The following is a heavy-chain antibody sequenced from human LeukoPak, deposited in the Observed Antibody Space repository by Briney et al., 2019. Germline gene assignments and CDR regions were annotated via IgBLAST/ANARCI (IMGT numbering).Heavy chain of an antibody. D-gene: IGHD1-26*01. CDR1: GFTFSSYS. CDR2: ISSSSSTI. Sequence: PGGSLRLSCAASGFTFSSYSMNWVRQAPGKGLEWVSYISSSSSTIYYADSVKGRFTISRDNAKNSLYLQMNSLRAEDTAVYYCARSSGSYRGTPFDYWGQGTLVTVSS. J-gene: IGHJ4*02. CDR3: ARSSGSYRGTPFDY. V-gene: IGHV3-48*04.